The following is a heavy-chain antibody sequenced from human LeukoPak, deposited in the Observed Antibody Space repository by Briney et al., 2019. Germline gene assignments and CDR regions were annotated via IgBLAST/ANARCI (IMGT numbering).Heavy chain of an antibody. CDR2: INHSGST. CDR1: GGSFSGYY. Sequence: SETLSLTCAVYGGSFSGYYWSWIRQPPGKGLEWIGEINHSGSTNYNPSLKSRVTISVDTSKNQFSLKLSSVTAADTAVYYCARSAAILHFDYWGQGTLVTVSS. D-gene: IGHD2-2*02. CDR3: ARSAAILHFDY. J-gene: IGHJ4*02. V-gene: IGHV4-34*01.